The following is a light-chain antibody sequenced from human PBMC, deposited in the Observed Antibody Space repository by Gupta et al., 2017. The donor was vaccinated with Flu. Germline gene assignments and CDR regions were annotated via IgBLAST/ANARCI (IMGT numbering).Light chain of an antibody. J-gene: IGLJ3*02. CDR2: EVS. CDR1: SSDIGAHDS. Sequence: GSSSDIGAHDSVSWYQQHPGTAPKVIISEVSNRPSGVSNRFSASKSGNTASLTISGLPAEAEADYYCTAYTNTAIRVFGGGTKLTVL. CDR3: TAYTNTAIRV. V-gene: IGLV2-14*01.